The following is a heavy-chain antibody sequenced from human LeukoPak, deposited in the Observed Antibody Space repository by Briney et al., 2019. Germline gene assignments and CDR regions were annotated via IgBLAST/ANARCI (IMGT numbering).Heavy chain of an antibody. CDR2: ISGSGGTT. Sequence: PGGSLRLSCAASGFTFSTYAMNWVRQAPGKGLEWVSSISGSGGTTYYADSVQGRFTISRDNSKNTLYLQMNSLRAEDTASYYCAKHRASGMWSDFDYWVQGTVVTVSS. J-gene: IGHJ4*02. V-gene: IGHV3-23*01. D-gene: IGHD3-10*01. CDR3: AKHRASGMWSDFDY. CDR1: GFTFSTYA.